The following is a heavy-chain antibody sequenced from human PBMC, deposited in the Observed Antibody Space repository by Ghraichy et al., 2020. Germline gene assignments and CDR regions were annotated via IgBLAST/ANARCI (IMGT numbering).Heavy chain of an antibody. J-gene: IGHJ6*02. CDR1: GFTFSNAW. CDR2: IKSKTDGGTT. V-gene: IGHV3-15*01. CDR3: TTIRRYYYYGMDV. D-gene: IGHD3-10*01. Sequence: LAITCAASGFTFSNAWMSWVRQAPGKGLEWVGRIKSKTDGGTTDYAAPVKGRFTISRDDSKNTLYLQMNSLKTEDTAVYYCTTIRRYYYYGMDVWGQGTTVTVSS.